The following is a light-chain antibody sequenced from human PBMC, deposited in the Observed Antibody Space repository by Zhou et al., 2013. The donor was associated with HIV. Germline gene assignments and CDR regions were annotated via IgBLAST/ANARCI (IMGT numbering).Light chain of an antibody. V-gene: IGKV3-15*01. CDR2: GAS. J-gene: IGKJ4*01. CDR3: QQYNNWPPGIT. Sequence: EIVMTQSPATLSVSPGERATPSCRASQSVSSNLAWYQQKPGQAPRLLIYGASTRATGIPARFSGSGSGTEFTLTISSLQSEDFAVYYCQQYNNWPPGITFGGGTKVEIK. CDR1: QSVSSN.